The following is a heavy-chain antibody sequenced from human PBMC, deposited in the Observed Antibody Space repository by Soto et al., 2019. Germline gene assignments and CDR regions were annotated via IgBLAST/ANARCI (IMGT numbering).Heavy chain of an antibody. CDR1: GGTFSSYA. J-gene: IGHJ4*02. CDR3: ARLYSGSYLYYFDY. Sequence: SVKVSCKASGGTFSSYAISWVRQAPGQGLEWMGGIIPIFGTANYAQKFQGRVTITADKSTSTAYMERSSLRSEDTAVYYCARLYSGSYLYYFDYWGQGTLVTVS. D-gene: IGHD1-26*01. CDR2: IIPIFGTA. V-gene: IGHV1-69*06.